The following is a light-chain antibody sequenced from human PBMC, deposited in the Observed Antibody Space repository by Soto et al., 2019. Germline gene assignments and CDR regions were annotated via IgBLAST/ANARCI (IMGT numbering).Light chain of an antibody. CDR3: QQYADSFA. J-gene: IGKJ5*01. Sequence: EIVLTQSPVTLSLSPGERAPLSCRASQSVSSYLAWYQQKPGQAPRLLIYDASIRATGIPARFSGSGSGTDFTLTISRLEPEDFAVYYCQQYADSFAFGQGTRLEIK. CDR1: QSVSSY. CDR2: DAS. V-gene: IGKV3-11*01.